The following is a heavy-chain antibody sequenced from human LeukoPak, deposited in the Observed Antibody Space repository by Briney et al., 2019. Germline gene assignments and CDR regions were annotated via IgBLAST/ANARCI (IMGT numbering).Heavy chain of an antibody. CDR1: GFTFSSYE. J-gene: IGHJ6*03. CDR2: VNQGGTQK. CDR3: AREHYFYYMDG. V-gene: IGHV3-7*01. Sequence: GGSLRLSCAASGFTFSSYEMNWVRQAPGNGLGWVANVNQGGTQKYYVDSVKGRFTISRDNAENSLYLQMNSLRAEDTAVYYCAREHYFYYMDGWGKGTTVTVSS.